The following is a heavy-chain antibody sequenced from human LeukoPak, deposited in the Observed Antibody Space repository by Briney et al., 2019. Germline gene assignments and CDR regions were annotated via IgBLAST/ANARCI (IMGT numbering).Heavy chain of an antibody. CDR2: ISGSGGST. D-gene: IGHD3-10*01. V-gene: IGHV3-23*01. J-gene: IGHJ4*02. CDR1: GFTFSSYE. CDR3: AKVARVLLWFGEGPYCFDY. Sequence: GGSLRLSCAASGFTFSSYEMNWVRQAPGKGLEWVSAISGSGGSTYYADSVKGRFTISRDNSKNTLYLQMNSLRAEDTAVYYCAKVARVLLWFGEGPYCFDYWGQGTLVTVSS.